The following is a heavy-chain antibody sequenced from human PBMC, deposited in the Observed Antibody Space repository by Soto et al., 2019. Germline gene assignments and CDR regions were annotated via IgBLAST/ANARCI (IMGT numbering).Heavy chain of an antibody. Sequence: GGSLRLSCAASGFTFTNYGTHWIRQASGKGLEWVALIYYDGTNKYYADSVKGRFTISRDNSRDTLYLQVNSLRAEDTAVYYCARGYSSGYSAFDYWGQGAPVTVSS. CDR1: GFTFTNYG. J-gene: IGHJ4*02. D-gene: IGHD3-22*01. CDR3: ARGYSSGYSAFDY. V-gene: IGHV3-33*01. CDR2: IYYDGTNK.